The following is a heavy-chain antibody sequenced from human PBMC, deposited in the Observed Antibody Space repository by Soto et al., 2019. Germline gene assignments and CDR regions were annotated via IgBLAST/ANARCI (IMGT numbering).Heavy chain of an antibody. CDR3: ASSNYDFWSGYPDY. J-gene: IGHJ4*02. D-gene: IGHD3-3*01. CDR1: GGSVSSGSYY. V-gene: IGHV4-61*01. Sequence: QVQLQESGPGLVKPSETLSLTCTVSGGSVSSGSYYWSWIRQPPGKGLEWIGYIYYSGSTNYNPSLKSRVTISVDTSKNQFSLKLSSVTAADTAVYYCASSNYDFWSGYPDYWGQGTLVTVSS. CDR2: IYYSGST.